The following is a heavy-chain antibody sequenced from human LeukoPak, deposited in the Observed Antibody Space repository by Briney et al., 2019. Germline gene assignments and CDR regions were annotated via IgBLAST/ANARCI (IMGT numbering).Heavy chain of an antibody. J-gene: IGHJ4*02. CDR3: ARASGYSAE. CDR2: IYYSGST. D-gene: IGHD5-18*01. Sequence: SETLSLTCTVSGGSISSGDDYWSWIRQPPGKGLEWIGYIYYSGSTYYNPSLKSRVTISVDTSNNQFSLKLSSVTAADTAVYYCARASGYSAEWGQGTLVTVSS. V-gene: IGHV4-30-4*08. CDR1: GGSISSGDDY.